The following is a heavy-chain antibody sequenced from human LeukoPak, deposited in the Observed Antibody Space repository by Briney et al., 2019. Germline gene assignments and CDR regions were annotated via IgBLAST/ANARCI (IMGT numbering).Heavy chain of an antibody. CDR2: IRYDGSNK. D-gene: IGHD2-2*02. CDR3: AKDPVVPAAIPHY. V-gene: IGHV3-30*02. Sequence: GGALRLSCAASGFTFSSYGMHWVRQAPGKGLEWVAFIRYDGSNKYYADSVKGRFTISRDNSKNTLYLQMNSLRAEDTAVYYCAKDPVVPAAIPHYWAQGTLVTVSS. CDR1: GFTFSSYG. J-gene: IGHJ4*02.